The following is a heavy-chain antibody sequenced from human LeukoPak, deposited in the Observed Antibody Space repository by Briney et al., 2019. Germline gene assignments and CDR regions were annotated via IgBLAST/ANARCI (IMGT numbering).Heavy chain of an antibody. V-gene: IGHV3-74*01. J-gene: IGHJ4*02. D-gene: IGHD5-24*01. CDR1: GFTFSSYW. CDR2: LDSDGGST. CDR3: LKESDTSTVRGCLDY. Sequence: GGSLRLSCAASGFTFSSYWMHWVRQAPGKGLVWVSRLDSDGGSTSYADSVKGRFTISRDNAKNTLYLQMSSLRAEDTAVYYCLKESDTSTVRGCLDYWGQGTQVTVSS.